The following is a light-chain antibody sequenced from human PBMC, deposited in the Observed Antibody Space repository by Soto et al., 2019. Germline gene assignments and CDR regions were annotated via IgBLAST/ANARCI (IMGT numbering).Light chain of an antibody. Sequence: IQMTQSPSSLSASVGDRVTITCRASQAIRNDLGWYQQKPGKVPKLLIYSASTLQSGVPSRFSGSGSGTDFPLTISSLQPEDFATYYCLQDYIYPYTFGQGTKLEIK. CDR3: LQDYIYPYT. J-gene: IGKJ2*01. CDR1: QAIRND. CDR2: SAS. V-gene: IGKV1-6*01.